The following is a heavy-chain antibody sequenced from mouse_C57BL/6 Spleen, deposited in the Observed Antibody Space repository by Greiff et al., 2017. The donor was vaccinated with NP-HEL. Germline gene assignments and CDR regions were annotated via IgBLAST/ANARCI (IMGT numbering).Heavy chain of an antibody. CDR3: AREQEGTVVAFDY. J-gene: IGHJ2*01. V-gene: IGHV1-4*01. Sequence: VKLVESGAELARPGASVKMSCKASVYTFTSSTMHWVKQRPGQGLEWIGYINPSSGYTKYNQNFKDKATLTADKSSCTAYMQLSSLTSEDYAVYYCAREQEGTVVAFDYWGQGTTLTVSS. D-gene: IGHD1-1*01. CDR1: VYTFTSST. CDR2: INPSSGYT.